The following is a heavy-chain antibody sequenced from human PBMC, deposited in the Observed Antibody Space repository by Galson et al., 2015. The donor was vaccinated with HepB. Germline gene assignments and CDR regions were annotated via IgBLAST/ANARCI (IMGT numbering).Heavy chain of an antibody. CDR1: GYSLTSYW. D-gene: IGHD2-15*01. V-gene: IGHV5-51*03. CDR2: IYPGDSDT. Sequence: QSGAEVKKPGESLKISCKGSGYSLTSYWIGWVRQMPGKGLEWMGIIYPGDSDTRYSPSFQGQVTISADKSISTAYLQWSSLKASDTAMYYCARGDGRVDYYYGMDVWGQGTTVTVSS. J-gene: IGHJ6*02. CDR3: ARGDGRVDYYYGMDV.